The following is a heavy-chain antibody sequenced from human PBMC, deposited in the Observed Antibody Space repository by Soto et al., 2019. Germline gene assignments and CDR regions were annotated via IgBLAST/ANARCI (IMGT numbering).Heavy chain of an antibody. D-gene: IGHD6-19*01. CDR1: VYTLCVYG. Sequence: ASLTVSCKSFVYTLCVYGIRGERQPPGQGLEWMGWISAYNGNTNYAKKLQGRVTMTTDTSTSTAYMELRSLRSDDMAVYYCASDLYSSGWYLDYWGQGTLVTGS. V-gene: IGHV1-18*03. J-gene: IGHJ4*02. CDR2: ISAYNGNT. CDR3: ASDLYSSGWYLDY.